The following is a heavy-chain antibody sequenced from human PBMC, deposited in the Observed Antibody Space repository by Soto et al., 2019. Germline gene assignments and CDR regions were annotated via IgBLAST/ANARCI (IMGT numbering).Heavy chain of an antibody. CDR1: GGTFSSYA. V-gene: IGHV1-69*13. CDR3: ARGLATTNGGYYYYYYGMDV. CDR2: IIPIFGTA. J-gene: IGHJ6*02. Sequence: ASVKVSCKASGGTFSSYAISWVRQAPGQGLEWMGGIIPIFGTANYAQKFQGRVTITADESTSTAYMELSSLRSEDTAVYYCARGLATTNGGYYYYYYGMDVWGQGTTVTVSS. D-gene: IGHD5-12*01.